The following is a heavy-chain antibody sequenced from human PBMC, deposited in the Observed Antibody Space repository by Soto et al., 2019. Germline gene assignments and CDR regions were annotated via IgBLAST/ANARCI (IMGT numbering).Heavy chain of an antibody. Sequence: QVQLVESGGGVVQPGRSLRLSCAASGFTFSSYGMHWVRQAPGKGLEWVAVISYDGSNKYYADSVKGRFTISRDNSKNTRYLQMNSLRAEDTAVYYCAKDIAAADAFDYWGQGTLVTVSS. CDR3: AKDIAAADAFDY. V-gene: IGHV3-30*18. CDR1: GFTFSSYG. CDR2: ISYDGSNK. J-gene: IGHJ4*02. D-gene: IGHD6-13*01.